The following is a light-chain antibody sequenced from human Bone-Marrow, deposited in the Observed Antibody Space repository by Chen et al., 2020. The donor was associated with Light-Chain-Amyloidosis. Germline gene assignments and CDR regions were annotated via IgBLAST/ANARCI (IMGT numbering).Light chain of an antibody. Sequence: DIQMTQSPSTLSASVGDRVPITCRASQSIVKWLAWYQQKPGKAPKLVIYDASTLERGVPLRFSGSGSGTEFSLTITSLQPDDFATYYCQQYHSYPFTFGQGTNLEIK. CDR2: DAS. V-gene: IGKV1-5*01. J-gene: IGKJ2*01. CDR1: QSIVKW. CDR3: QQYHSYPFT.